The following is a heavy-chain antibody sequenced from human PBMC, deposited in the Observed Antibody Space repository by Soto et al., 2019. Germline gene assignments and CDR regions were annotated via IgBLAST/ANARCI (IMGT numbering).Heavy chain of an antibody. J-gene: IGHJ4*02. Sequence: ASVKVSCKASGYTFTGYAMHWVRQAPGQRLEWMGWISAYNGNTNYAQKLQGRVTMTTDTSTSTAYMELRSLRSDDTAVYYCARHSRITIFGVVIIALDYFDYWGQGTLVTVS. CDR2: ISAYNGNT. CDR1: GYTFTGYA. V-gene: IGHV1-18*01. CDR3: ARHSRITIFGVVIIALDYFDY. D-gene: IGHD3-3*01.